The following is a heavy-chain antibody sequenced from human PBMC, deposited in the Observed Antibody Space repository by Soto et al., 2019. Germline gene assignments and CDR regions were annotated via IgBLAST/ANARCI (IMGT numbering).Heavy chain of an antibody. CDR2: ISGSGGST. V-gene: IGHV3-23*01. D-gene: IGHD3-10*01. CDR3: AKDHYYGSGSPDYFDY. Sequence: EVQVLESGGGLVQPGGSLRLSCAASGFTFSGYAMSWVRQAPGKGLEWVSVISGSGGSTYYADSVKGRFTISRDNSKNTLYLQMNSLRAEDTAVYFCAKDHYYGSGSPDYFDYWGQGTLVTVSS. J-gene: IGHJ4*02. CDR1: GFTFSGYA.